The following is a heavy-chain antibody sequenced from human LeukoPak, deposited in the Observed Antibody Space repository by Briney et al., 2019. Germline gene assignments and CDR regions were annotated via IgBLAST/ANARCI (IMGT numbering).Heavy chain of an antibody. V-gene: IGHV3-11*01. Sequence: GGSLRLSCAASGFTFSDYYMSWIRQAPGKGLEWVSYINSSGSTIYYADSVKGRFTISRNNAKNSLYLQMNSLRAEDTAVYYCARAFDIVVVVAATSAFDYWGQGTLVTVSS. CDR2: INSSGSTI. CDR1: GFTFSDYY. CDR3: ARAFDIVVVVAATSAFDY. D-gene: IGHD2-15*01. J-gene: IGHJ4*02.